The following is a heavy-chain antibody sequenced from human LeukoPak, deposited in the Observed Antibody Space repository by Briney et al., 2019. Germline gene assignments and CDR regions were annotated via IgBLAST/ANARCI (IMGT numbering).Heavy chain of an antibody. V-gene: IGHV3-7*01. CDR1: GFTFSSYW. Sequence: GGSLRLSCAASGFTFSSYWMTWVRQGPGKGLEWVANIKPDGSLIYYVDSVKGRFTISRDNAKNSLYLQMNSLRAEDTAVYYCARAINVAVAVTAYFDYWGQGTLVTVSS. D-gene: IGHD6-19*01. CDR2: IKPDGSLI. J-gene: IGHJ4*02. CDR3: ARAINVAVAVTAYFDY.